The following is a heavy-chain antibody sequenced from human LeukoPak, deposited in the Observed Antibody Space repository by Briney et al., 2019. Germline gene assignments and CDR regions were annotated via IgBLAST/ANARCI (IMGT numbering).Heavy chain of an antibody. V-gene: IGHV4-34*01. J-gene: IGHJ4*02. Sequence: SETLSLTCAVYGGSFSGYYWSWIRQPPGKGLEWIGEIKHSGSTNYNPSLKSRVTISVDTSKNQFSLKLSSVTAADTAVYYCARGGGRRLIVVVPAALYYFDYWGQGTLVTVSS. CDR2: IKHSGST. CDR3: ARGGGRRLIVVVPAALYYFDY. D-gene: IGHD2-2*01. CDR1: GGSFSGYY.